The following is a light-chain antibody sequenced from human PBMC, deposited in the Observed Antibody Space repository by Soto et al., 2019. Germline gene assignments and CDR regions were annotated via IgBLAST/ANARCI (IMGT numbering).Light chain of an antibody. CDR1: SSDVGAYNY. CDR3: SSYTSSGTFV. V-gene: IGLV2-14*01. CDR2: EVS. J-gene: IGLJ2*01. Sequence: QSVLTQPASVSGSPGQSITISCTGTSSDVGAYNYVSWFQQHPGRAPKLMIYEVSDRPSGVSTRFSASKSGSTASLTISGLQAEDEADYYGSSYTSSGTFVFGGGTKVTVL.